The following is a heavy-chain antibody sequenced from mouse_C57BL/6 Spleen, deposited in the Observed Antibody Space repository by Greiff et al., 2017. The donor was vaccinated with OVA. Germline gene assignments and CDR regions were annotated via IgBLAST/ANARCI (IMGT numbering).Heavy chain of an antibody. CDR1: GYTFTDYY. V-gene: IGHV1-26*01. CDR2: INPNNGGT. D-gene: IGHD2-4*01. CDR3: ERFDYDWYFDV. J-gene: IGHJ1*03. Sequence: VQLKQSGPELVKPGASVKISCKASGYTFTDYYMNWVKQSHGKSLEWIGDINPNNGGTSYNQKFKGKATLTVDKSSSTAYMELRSLTSDDSACYYCERFDYDWYFDVWGTGTTVTVSS.